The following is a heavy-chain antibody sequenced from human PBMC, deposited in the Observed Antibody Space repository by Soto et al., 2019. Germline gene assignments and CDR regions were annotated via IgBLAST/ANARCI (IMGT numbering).Heavy chain of an antibody. V-gene: IGHV4-30-4*02. CDR1: GGSISSGYYY. D-gene: IGHD2-15*01. CDR3: ARGRGYCSGGSCYPFDP. J-gene: IGHJ5*02. CDR2: IYYSGNT. Sequence: SETLSLTCSVSGGSISSGYYYWSWIRQPPGKGLEWIGNIYYSGNTYYNPSLKSRLIISIDTSKNQFSLKLSSVTAADTAVYYCARGRGYCSGGSCYPFDPWGQGTLVTVSS.